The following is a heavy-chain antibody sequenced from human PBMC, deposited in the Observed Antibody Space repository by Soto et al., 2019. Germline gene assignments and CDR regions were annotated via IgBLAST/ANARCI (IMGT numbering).Heavy chain of an antibody. J-gene: IGHJ3*02. D-gene: IGHD3-22*01. CDR2: ISAYNGNT. CDR3: ARASDSSGRGAFDI. CDR1: GYTFTSYG. V-gene: IGHV1-18*01. Sequence: ASVKVSCKASGYTFTSYGISWVRQAPGQGLEWMGWISAYNGNTNYAQKLQGRVTMTTDTSTSTAYMELRSLRSDDTAVYYCARASDSSGRGAFDIWGQGTMVTVSS.